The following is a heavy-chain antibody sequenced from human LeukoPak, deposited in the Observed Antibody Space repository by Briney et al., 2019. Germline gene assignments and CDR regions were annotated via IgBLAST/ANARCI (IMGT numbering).Heavy chain of an antibody. D-gene: IGHD3-10*01. J-gene: IGHJ4*02. CDR3: ARATGSGSYYPDY. V-gene: IGHV4-30-2*01. Sequence: PSQTLSLTCTVSGGSISSGGYYWRWIRQPPGKGPEWIGYIYHSGSTYYNPSLKSRVTISVDRSKNQFSLKLSSVTAADTAVYYCARATGSGSYYPDYWGQGTLVTVSS. CDR1: GGSISSGGYY. CDR2: IYHSGST.